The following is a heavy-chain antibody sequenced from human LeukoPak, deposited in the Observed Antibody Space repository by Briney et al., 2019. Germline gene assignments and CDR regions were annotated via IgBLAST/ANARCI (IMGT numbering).Heavy chain of an antibody. D-gene: IGHD3-22*01. J-gene: IGHJ5*02. V-gene: IGHV4-59*01. Sequence: PSETLSLTCTVSGGSISSYYWSWIRQPPGKGLEWIGYIYYSGSTNYNPSLKSRVTISVDTSKNQFSLKLSSVTAADTAVYYCARDIVDYYDSSTAAWGQGTLVTVSS. CDR1: GGSISSYY. CDR2: IYYSGST. CDR3: ARDIVDYYDSSTAA.